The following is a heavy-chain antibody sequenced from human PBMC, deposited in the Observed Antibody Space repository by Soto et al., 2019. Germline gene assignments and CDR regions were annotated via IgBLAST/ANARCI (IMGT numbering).Heavy chain of an antibody. CDR3: AKDYDFWSGYPDY. CDR1: GFTFDDYA. V-gene: IGHV3-9*01. Sequence: SLRLSCAASGFTFDDYAMHWVRQAPGKGLEWVSGISWNSGSIGYADSVKGRFTISRDNAKNSLYLQMNSLRAEDTALYYCAKDYDFWSGYPDYWGQGTLVTVSS. J-gene: IGHJ4*02. D-gene: IGHD3-3*01. CDR2: ISWNSGSI.